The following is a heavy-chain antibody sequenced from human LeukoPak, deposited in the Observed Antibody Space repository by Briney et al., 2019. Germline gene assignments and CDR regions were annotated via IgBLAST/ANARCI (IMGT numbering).Heavy chain of an antibody. CDR1: GFTFSSYA. D-gene: IGHD1-26*01. Sequence: QSGGSLRLSCAASGFTFSSYAMSWVRQAPGKGLEWVSSISGSGGSTYYADSVKGRFTISRDNSKNTLYLQMNSLRAEVTAVYYCASRIVGATGKSFDYWGQGTLVTVSS. V-gene: IGHV3-23*01. CDR2: ISGSGGST. J-gene: IGHJ4*02. CDR3: ASRIVGATGKSFDY.